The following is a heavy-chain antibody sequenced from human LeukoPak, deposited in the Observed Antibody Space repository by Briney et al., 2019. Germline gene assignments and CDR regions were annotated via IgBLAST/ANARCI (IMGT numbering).Heavy chain of an antibody. CDR2: SYYSGST. D-gene: IGHD3-16*01. J-gene: IGHJ6*04. Sequence: SETLSLTCTVSVGSISSSSYYWGWIRQPPGKGLEWSGSSYYSGSTYYNPSLKSRVTISVDTSKNQFSLKLSSVTAADTAVYYCARDWGLPPVAFNVWGKGTTVTVSS. CDR1: VGSISSSSYY. CDR3: ARDWGLPPVAFNV. V-gene: IGHV4-39*07.